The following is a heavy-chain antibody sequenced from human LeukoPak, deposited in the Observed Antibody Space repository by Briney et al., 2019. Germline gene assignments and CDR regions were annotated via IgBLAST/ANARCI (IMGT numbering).Heavy chain of an antibody. CDR2: ISGSGGRGANT. Sequence: PGGSLRLSCAASGFTFSSYAMSWVRQAPGKGLEWVSNISGSGGRGANTYYADSVRGRFTISRDNSKNTLYLQMNSLRAEDTALYYCARVGTYYYYYMDVWGKGTTVTVSS. CDR1: GFTFSSYA. V-gene: IGHV3-23*01. J-gene: IGHJ6*03. CDR3: ARVGTYYYYYMDV.